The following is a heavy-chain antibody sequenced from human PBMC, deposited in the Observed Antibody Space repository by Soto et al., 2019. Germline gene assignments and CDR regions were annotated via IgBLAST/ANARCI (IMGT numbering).Heavy chain of an antibody. V-gene: IGHV1-46*01. Sequence: QAQLVQSGAEVKKPGASVKVSCKASGYSFTSYYMHWVRQAPGQGLEWMGIINPSGGSTSYAQKFQGRVTMTRDTYTSTVYMELSGLRSEDTAVYYCARANTAMASSFDYWGQGNVVSVSS. CDR3: ARANTAMASSFDY. J-gene: IGHJ4*02. CDR2: INPSGGST. D-gene: IGHD5-18*01. CDR1: GYSFTSYY.